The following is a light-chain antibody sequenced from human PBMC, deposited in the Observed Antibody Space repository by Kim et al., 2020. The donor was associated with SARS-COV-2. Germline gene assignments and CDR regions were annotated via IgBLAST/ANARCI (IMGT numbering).Light chain of an antibody. V-gene: IGLV3-1*01. CDR1: KLGDKY. CDR3: QSWDSSPYV. CDR2: QDS. Sequence: SYELTQPPSVSVSPGQTASITCSGDKLGDKYACCYQQKPGQSPVLVIYQDSKRPSGIPERFSGANSGNTATLTISGTPAMDEADYYCQSWDSSPYVFGTG. J-gene: IGLJ1*01.